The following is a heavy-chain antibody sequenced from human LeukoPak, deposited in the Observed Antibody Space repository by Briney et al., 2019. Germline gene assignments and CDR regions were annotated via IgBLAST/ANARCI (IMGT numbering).Heavy chain of an antibody. CDR1: GFTFSSYG. V-gene: IGHV3-33*01. CDR3: APRAVEMTTTKGY. J-gene: IGHJ4*02. CDR2: IWYDGSNI. Sequence: PGRSLRLSCAASGFTFSSYGMHWVRQAPGKGLEWLAVIWYDGSNIYYADPVKGRFTISRDNSKNTLYLQMNSLRAEDTAVYYCAPRAVEMTTTKGYWGQGTLVTVSS. D-gene: IGHD5-24*01.